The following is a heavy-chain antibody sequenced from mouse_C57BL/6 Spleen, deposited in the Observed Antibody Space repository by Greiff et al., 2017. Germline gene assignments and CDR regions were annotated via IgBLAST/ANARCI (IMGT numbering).Heavy chain of an antibody. CDR2: ISSGSSTI. Sequence: EVKLVESGGGLVKPGGSLKLSCAASGFTFSDYGMHWVRQAPEKGLEWVAYISSGSSTIYYADPVKGRFTISRDNAKITLFLQMTSLRSEDTAMYYCARPRGYDAYYFDYWGQGTTRTVSS. CDR3: ARPRGYDAYYFDY. D-gene: IGHD2-2*01. J-gene: IGHJ2*01. V-gene: IGHV5-17*01. CDR1: GFTFSDYG.